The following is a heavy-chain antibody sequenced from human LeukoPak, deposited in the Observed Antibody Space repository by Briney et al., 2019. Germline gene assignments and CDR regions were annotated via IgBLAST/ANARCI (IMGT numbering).Heavy chain of an antibody. CDR3: ARGPTRNRLFLVVTAHGWFDP. D-gene: IGHD2-21*02. CDR2: IYYIGST. V-gene: IGHV4-39*07. CDR1: GDSISSSSYY. J-gene: IGHJ5*02. Sequence: SETLSLTCTVSGDSISSSSYYWGWIRQPPGKGLGWIGSIYYIGSTYYNPSLKSRVTISVDTSKNQFSLKLSSVTAADTAVYYCARGPTRNRLFLVVTAHGWFDPWGQGTLVTVSS.